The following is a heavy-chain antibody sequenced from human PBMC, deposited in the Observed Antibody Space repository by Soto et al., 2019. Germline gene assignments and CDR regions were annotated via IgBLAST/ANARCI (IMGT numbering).Heavy chain of an antibody. V-gene: IGHV4-59*01. Sequence: RSLTCTVSGGSISSYYWSWIRQPPGKGLEWIGYIYYSGSTNYNPSLKSRVTISVDTSKNQFSLKLSSVTAADTAVYYCARSSSGWYHGYYYYGMDVWGQGTTVTVSS. D-gene: IGHD6-19*01. CDR1: GGSISSYY. CDR3: ARSSSGWYHGYYYYGMDV. CDR2: IYYSGST. J-gene: IGHJ6*02.